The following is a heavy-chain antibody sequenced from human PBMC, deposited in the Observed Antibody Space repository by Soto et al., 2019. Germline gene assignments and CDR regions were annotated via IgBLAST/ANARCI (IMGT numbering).Heavy chain of an antibody. D-gene: IGHD3-3*01. Sequence: PSETLSLTCTVSGGSISSYYWSWIRQPPGKGLEWIGYIYYSGSTNYNPSLKSRVTISVDTSKNQFSLKLSSVTAADTAVYYCARGLRFLEWLSNIWFDPWGQGTLVTVSS. CDR3: ARGLRFLEWLSNIWFDP. V-gene: IGHV4-59*01. CDR1: GGSISSYY. J-gene: IGHJ5*02. CDR2: IYYSGST.